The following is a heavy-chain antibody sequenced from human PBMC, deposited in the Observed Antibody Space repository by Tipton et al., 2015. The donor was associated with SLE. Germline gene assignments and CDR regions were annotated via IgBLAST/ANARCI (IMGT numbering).Heavy chain of an antibody. J-gene: IGHJ4*02. CDR2: INQDGSEK. CDR3: ARGDANSGDY. D-gene: IGHD5-24*01. CDR1: EFTFSRYW. Sequence: SLRLSCAASEFTFSRYWMSWVRQAPGKGLEWVANINQDGSEKNYVDSVRGRFTISRDNANNSLYLQMNSLRDEGTAVYYCARGDANSGDYWGQGTLATVSS. V-gene: IGHV3-7*04.